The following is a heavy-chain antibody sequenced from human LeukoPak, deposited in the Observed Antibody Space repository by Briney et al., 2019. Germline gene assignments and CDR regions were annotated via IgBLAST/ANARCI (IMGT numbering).Heavy chain of an antibody. Sequence: GGSLRLSCAASGFTVGSNYMSWVRQAPGKGLEWVSVIYSGGSTYYADSVKGRFTISRDNSKNTLYLQMNSLRAEDTAVYYCARRAAARFDPWGQGTLVTVSS. D-gene: IGHD2-15*01. V-gene: IGHV3-53*01. CDR3: ARRAAARFDP. J-gene: IGHJ5*02. CDR2: IYSGGST. CDR1: GFTVGSNY.